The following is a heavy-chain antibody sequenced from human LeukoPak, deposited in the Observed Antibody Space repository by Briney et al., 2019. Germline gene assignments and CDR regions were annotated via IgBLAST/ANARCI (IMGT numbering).Heavy chain of an antibody. CDR2: IKQDGSET. J-gene: IGHJ4*02. D-gene: IGHD6-13*01. V-gene: IGHV3-7*01. CDR3: ARVDGSSSCPDY. Sequence: GGSLRLSCAASGFTFSTYWMSWVRQAPGKGLEWVANIKQDGSETYYVDSVKGRFTISRDNAKNLPYLEMNGLRAEDTALYYCARVDGSSSCPDYWGQGTLVTVSS. CDR1: GFTFSTYW.